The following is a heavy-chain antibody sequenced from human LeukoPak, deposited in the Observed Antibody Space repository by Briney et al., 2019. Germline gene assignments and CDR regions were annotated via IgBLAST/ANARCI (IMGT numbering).Heavy chain of an antibody. CDR2: INPNSGGT. Sequence: GASVKVSCKASGYTFTNYYMHWVRQAPGQGLEWMGRINPNSGGTNYAQKFQGRVTMTRDTSSSTAYMDLSRLRSDDTAVYYCARDGSSSGGMDVRGKGTTVTVSS. V-gene: IGHV1-2*06. CDR1: GYTFTNYY. D-gene: IGHD6-25*01. CDR3: ARDGSSSGGMDV. J-gene: IGHJ6*04.